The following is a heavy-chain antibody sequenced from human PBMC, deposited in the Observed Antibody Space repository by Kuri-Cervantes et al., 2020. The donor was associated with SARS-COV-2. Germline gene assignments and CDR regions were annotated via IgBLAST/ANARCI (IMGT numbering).Heavy chain of an antibody. D-gene: IGHD2-2*01. V-gene: IGHV3-15*01. CDR2: IKSKTDGGTT. CDR3: TTGWVIVVVPAAPSGYSGYEMPDY. Sequence: GGSLRLSCVASGFTFSNACMSWVRQAPGKGLEWVGRIKSKTDGGTTDYAAPVKGRFTISRDDSKNTLYLQMNSLKTEDTAVYYCTTGWVIVVVPAAPSGYSGYEMPDYWGQGTLVTVSS. J-gene: IGHJ4*02. CDR1: GFTFSNAC.